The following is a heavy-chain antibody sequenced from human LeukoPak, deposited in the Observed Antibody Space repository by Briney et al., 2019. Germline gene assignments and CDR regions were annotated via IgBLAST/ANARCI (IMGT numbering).Heavy chain of an antibody. CDR3: AKDAGYSSSWSPDY. J-gene: IGHJ4*02. V-gene: IGHV3-23*01. Sequence: GGSLRLSCAASGFTFSSYAMSWVRQAPGKGLGWVSSISGSGGGTYYADFMKGRFTISRDNSKNTLYLQMNSLRAEDTAVYYCAKDAGYSSSWSPDYWGQGTLVTVSS. CDR1: GFTFSSYA. D-gene: IGHD6-13*01. CDR2: ISGSGGGT.